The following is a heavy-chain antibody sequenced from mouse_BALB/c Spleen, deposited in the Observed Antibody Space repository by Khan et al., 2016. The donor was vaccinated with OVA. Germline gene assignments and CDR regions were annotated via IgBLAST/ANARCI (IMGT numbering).Heavy chain of an antibody. Sequence: EVELVESGGDLVKPGGSLKLSCAASGFIFSSYGMSWVRQTPDKRLEWVATMSSGGSFTYYLESVKGRFTISRDNAKNTLYLQVNSLKSEDTAIYYGSRFVTTTTGDYYGMDYWGQGTSVTVSS. J-gene: IGHJ4*01. CDR3: SRFVTTTTGDYYGMDY. CDR2: MSSGGSFT. V-gene: IGHV5-6*01. D-gene: IGHD1-2*01. CDR1: GFIFSSYG.